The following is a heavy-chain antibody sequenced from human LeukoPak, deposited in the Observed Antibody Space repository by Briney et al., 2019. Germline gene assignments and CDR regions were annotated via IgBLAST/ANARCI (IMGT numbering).Heavy chain of an antibody. J-gene: IGHJ5*02. V-gene: IGHV4-34*01. D-gene: IGHD5-18*01. Sequence: PSETLSLTCAVHGGSFSNYYWSWIRQPPGKGLEWIGEINHSRRTNYNPSLKSRVTISVDTSKNQFSLKLNSVTAADAAVYYCARGRYNYGPWGQGTLVTVSS. CDR2: INHSRRT. CDR3: ARGRYNYGP. CDR1: GGSFSNYY.